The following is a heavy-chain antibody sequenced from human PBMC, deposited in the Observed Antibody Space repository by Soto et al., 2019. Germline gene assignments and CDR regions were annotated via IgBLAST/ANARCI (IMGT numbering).Heavy chain of an antibody. CDR1: WFTFRSYN. D-gene: IGHD1-26*01. CDR3: ASGIVGATTYGMDV. CDR2: ISSSSSYI. J-gene: IGHJ6*02. V-gene: IGHV3-21*04. Sequence: GGPRLSLAAPWFTFRSYNIKWGPPAPEKGLEWVSSISSSSSYIYYADSVKGRFTISRDNSKNSLYLQMNSLRTEDTALYYCASGIVGATTYGMDVWGQGTTVTVSS.